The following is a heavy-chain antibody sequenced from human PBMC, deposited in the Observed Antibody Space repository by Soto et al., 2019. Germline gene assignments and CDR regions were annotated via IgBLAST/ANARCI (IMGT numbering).Heavy chain of an antibody. J-gene: IGHJ3*02. CDR1: GYTFTSYY. CDR3: ARENRSGGTAFDI. CDR2: INPSGGST. D-gene: IGHD2-15*01. Sequence: SVKVSCNASGYTFTSYYMHWVLQAPGQGLEWMGIINPSGGSTSYAQKFQGRVTMTRDTSTSTVYMELSSLRSEDTAVYYCARENRSGGTAFDIWGQGTMVTVSS. V-gene: IGHV1-46*01.